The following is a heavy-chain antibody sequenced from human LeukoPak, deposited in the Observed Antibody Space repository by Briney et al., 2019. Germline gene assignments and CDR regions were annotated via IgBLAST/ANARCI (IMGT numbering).Heavy chain of an antibody. D-gene: IGHD4-17*01. Sequence: SSETLSLTCTVSGGSISSGGYYWRWIRQHPGKGLEWIGYIYYSGSTYYNPSLKSRVTISVDTSKNQLSLKLSSVTAADTAVYYCARTTVTTPFDPWGQGTLVTVSS. CDR2: IYYSGST. J-gene: IGHJ5*02. CDR1: GGSISSGGYY. V-gene: IGHV4-31*03. CDR3: ARTTVTTPFDP.